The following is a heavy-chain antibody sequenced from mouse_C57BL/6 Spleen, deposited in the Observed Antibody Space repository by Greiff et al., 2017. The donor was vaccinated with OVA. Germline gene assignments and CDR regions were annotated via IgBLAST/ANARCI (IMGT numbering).Heavy chain of an antibody. J-gene: IGHJ2*01. Sequence: VQRVESGAELVRPGASVTLSCKASGYTFTDYEMHWVKQTPVHGLEWIGAIDPETGGPAYNQKFKGKAILTADKSSSTAYMELRSLTSEDSAVYYCTRLDSSGYGDYWGQGTTLTVSS. D-gene: IGHD3-2*02. V-gene: IGHV1-15*01. CDR2: IDPETGGP. CDR3: TRLDSSGYGDY. CDR1: GYTFTDYE.